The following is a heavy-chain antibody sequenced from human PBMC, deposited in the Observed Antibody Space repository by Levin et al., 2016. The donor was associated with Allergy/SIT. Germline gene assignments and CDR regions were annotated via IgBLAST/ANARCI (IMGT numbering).Heavy chain of an antibody. CDR2: INHSGST. CDR3: ARVGSPYSSSWYLDY. J-gene: IGHJ4*02. V-gene: IGHV4-34*01. Sequence: WIRQPPGKGLEWIGEINHSGSTNYNPSLKSRVTISVDRSKNQFSLKLSSVTAADTAVYYCARVGSPYSSSWYLDYWGQGTLVTVSS. D-gene: IGHD6-13*01.